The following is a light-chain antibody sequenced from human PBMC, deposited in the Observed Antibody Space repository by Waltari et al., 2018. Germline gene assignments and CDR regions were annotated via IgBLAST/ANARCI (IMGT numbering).Light chain of an antibody. CDR2: GAS. CDR1: QSIFYRSNNKNY. Sequence: DIVMTQSPDSLAVFLGERATINCKSSQSIFYRSNNKNYLAWYQQKSGQPPKLLIYGASTRESGVPDRFSGSGSGTEFTLTISSLQAEDVAVYFCQQYYSPPLTFGGGTKVEIK. V-gene: IGKV4-1*01. J-gene: IGKJ4*01. CDR3: QQYYSPPLT.